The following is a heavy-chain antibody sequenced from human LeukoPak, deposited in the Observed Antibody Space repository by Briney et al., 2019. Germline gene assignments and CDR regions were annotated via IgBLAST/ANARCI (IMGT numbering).Heavy chain of an antibody. J-gene: IGHJ4*02. Sequence: GASVKVSCKASGGTFSSYAISWVRQAPGQGLEWMGRIIPILGIANYAQKFQGRVTITADKSTSTAYMELSSLRSEDTAVYYCARDIGEAGDYYDSSGYSHGFDYWGQGTLVTASS. CDR1: GGTFSSYA. CDR2: IIPILGIA. CDR3: ARDIGEAGDYYDSSGYSHGFDY. V-gene: IGHV1-69*04. D-gene: IGHD3-22*01.